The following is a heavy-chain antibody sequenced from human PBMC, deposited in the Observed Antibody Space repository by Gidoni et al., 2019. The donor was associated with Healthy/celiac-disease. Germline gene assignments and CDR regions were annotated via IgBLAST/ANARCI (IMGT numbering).Heavy chain of an antibody. J-gene: IGHJ5*02. CDR2: IYYSGST. CDR3: ARAEVAARGYNWFDP. D-gene: IGHD2-15*01. V-gene: IGHV4-31*03. Sequence: QVQLQESGPGLVKPSPTPSLTCTVSGGSISSGGYYWSWIRQHPGKVLEWIGYIYYSGSTYYNPSLKSRVTISVDTSKNQFSLKLSSVTAADTAVYYCARAEVAARGYNWFDPWGQGTLVTVSS. CDR1: GGSISSGGYY.